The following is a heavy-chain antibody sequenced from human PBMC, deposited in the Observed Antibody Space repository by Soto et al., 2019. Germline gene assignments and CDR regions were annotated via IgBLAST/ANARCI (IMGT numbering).Heavy chain of an antibody. V-gene: IGHV4-39*01. Sequence: QLQLQESGPGLVKPSETLSLTCTVSGGSISSTSYYWAWIRQPLGKGLEWIGSIYYSGNTYYNPSLKSRVTISVDTSKNQFSLKLSSVTAADTAVYYCARHTWGRQRGWFDPWGQGTLVTVSS. D-gene: IGHD2-2*01. CDR2: IYYSGNT. CDR3: ARHTWGRQRGWFDP. J-gene: IGHJ5*02. CDR1: GGSISSTSYY.